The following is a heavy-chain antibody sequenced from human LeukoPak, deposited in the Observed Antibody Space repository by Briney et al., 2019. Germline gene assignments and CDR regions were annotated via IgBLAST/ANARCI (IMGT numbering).Heavy chain of an antibody. CDR2: LNPNSGVT. D-gene: IGHD2-21*01. J-gene: IGHJ2*01. V-gene: IGHV1-2*02. Sequence: ASVKVSCKASGCTFIAYYMHWVRQAPGQGLEWVGWLNPNSGVTNYAQKFQGRVTMTRGTSITTAYMELSGLRSDDTALYYCARRAYCGVSCSPIGHFDLWGRGTLVTVSS. CDR3: ARRAYCGVSCSPIGHFDL. CDR1: GCTFIAYY.